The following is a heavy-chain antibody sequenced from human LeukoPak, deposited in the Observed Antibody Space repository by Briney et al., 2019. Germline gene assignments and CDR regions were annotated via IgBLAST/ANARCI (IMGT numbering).Heavy chain of an antibody. CDR3: ARHYYDFWSGYHFDY. V-gene: IGHV4-39*01. Sequence: SETLSLTCTVSGGSISSSSYYWGWIRQPPGKGLEWIGSTYYSGCTYYNPSLKSRVTISVDTSKSQFSLKLSSVTAADTAVYYCARHYYDFWSGYHFDYWGQGTLVTVSS. CDR1: GGSISSSSYY. CDR2: TYYSGCT. D-gene: IGHD3-3*01. J-gene: IGHJ4*02.